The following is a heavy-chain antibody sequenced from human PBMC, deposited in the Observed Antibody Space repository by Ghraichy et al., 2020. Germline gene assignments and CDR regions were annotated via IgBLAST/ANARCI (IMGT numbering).Heavy chain of an antibody. CDR1: GGSISDYY. Sequence: GSLRLSCTVSGGSISDYYWSWIRQPPGKGLEWIGYIYYSGSTNYNPSLKSRVTISVDTSKNQFSLKLSSVTAADTAVYYCAKLYSNYFDYWGQGTLVTVSS. D-gene: IGHD4-11*01. CDR3: AKLYSNYFDY. J-gene: IGHJ4*02. V-gene: IGHV4-59*01. CDR2: IYYSGST.